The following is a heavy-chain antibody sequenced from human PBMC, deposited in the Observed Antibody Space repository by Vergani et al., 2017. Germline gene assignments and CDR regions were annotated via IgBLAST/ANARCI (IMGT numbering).Heavy chain of an antibody. CDR2: ISAYNGNT. CDR3: ARDRSGLEWFSDYYYGMDV. Sequence: QVQLVQSGAEVKKPGASVKVSRKASGYTFTSYGISWVRQAPGQGLEWMGWISAYNGNTNYAQKLQGRVTMTTDTSTSTAYMELRSLRSDDTAVYYCARDRSGLEWFSDYYYGMDVWGQGTTVTVSS. D-gene: IGHD3-3*01. CDR1: GYTFTSYG. J-gene: IGHJ6*02. V-gene: IGHV1-18*04.